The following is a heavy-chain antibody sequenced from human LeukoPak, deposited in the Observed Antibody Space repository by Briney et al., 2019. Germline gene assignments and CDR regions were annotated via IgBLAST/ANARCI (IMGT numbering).Heavy chain of an antibody. D-gene: IGHD3-3*01. CDR3: ARALRFLEWHDAFDI. Sequence: SESLSLTCAVYGGSFSGYYWSWIRQPPGKGLEWIGEINHSGSTNYNPSLKSRVTISVDTSKNQFSLKLSSVTAADTAVYYCARALRFLEWHDAFDIWGQGTMVTVSS. CDR2: INHSGST. V-gene: IGHV4-34*01. J-gene: IGHJ3*02. CDR1: GGSFSGYY.